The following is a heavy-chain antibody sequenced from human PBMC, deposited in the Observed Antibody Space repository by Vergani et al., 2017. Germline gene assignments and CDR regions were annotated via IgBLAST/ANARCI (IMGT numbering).Heavy chain of an antibody. CDR2: VNHGGST. Sequence: QVQLQEWGAGLLKTSETLSLTCGVSGGSFSDYYCSWIRQAPGMGLEWIGEVNHGGSTNYNPSLKSRVSISVDTSKNQFSLSLSSVTAADTAVYYCVRRNNVVRETDYFDYWGQGILVTVSS. J-gene: IGHJ4*02. CDR1: GGSFSDYY. CDR3: VRRNNVVRETDYFDY. V-gene: IGHV4-34*01. D-gene: IGHD3-10*01.